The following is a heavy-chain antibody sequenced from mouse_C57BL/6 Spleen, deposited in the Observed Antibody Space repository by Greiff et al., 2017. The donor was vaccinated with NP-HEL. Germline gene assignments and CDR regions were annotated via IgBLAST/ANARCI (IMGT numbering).Heavy chain of an antibody. Sequence: VQLKESGGGLVKPGGSLKLSCAASGFTFSDYGMHWVRQAPEKGLEWVAYISSGSSTIYYADTVKGRFTISRDNAKNTLFLQMTSLRSEDTAMYYCARTDDGYSRWFAYWGQGTLVTVSA. J-gene: IGHJ3*01. CDR3: ARTDDGYSRWFAY. CDR2: ISSGSSTI. CDR1: GFTFSDYG. V-gene: IGHV5-17*01. D-gene: IGHD2-3*01.